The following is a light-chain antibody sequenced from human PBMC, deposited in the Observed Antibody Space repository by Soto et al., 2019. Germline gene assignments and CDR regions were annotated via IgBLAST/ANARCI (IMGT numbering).Light chain of an antibody. V-gene: IGKV1-39*01. J-gene: IGKJ1*01. CDR3: QQSYSTPRT. CDR2: HAS. CDR1: QSISTS. Sequence: DIQMTQSPSTLSASVGDRVTITCRASQSISTSLTWYQQKPGKAPKLLIYHASSLESGVPSRFSGSGSGTDFTLTISSLQPEDFATYYCQQSYSTPRTFGQGTKVDIK.